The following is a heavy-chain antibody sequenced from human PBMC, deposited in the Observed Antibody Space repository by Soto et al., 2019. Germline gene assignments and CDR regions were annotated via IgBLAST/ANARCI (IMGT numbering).Heavy chain of an antibody. CDR1: GFTFSSYA. CDR3: AKHSGSSEYYGTDV. D-gene: IGHD1-26*01. V-gene: IGHV3-23*01. Sequence: EVQLLESGGGLVQPGGSLRLSCAASGFTFSSYAMSWVRQAPGKGLEWVSTISESAGTTYYADSVKGRFTISRDNSKNTLYLQMNSLRAEDTALYYGAKHSGSSEYYGTDVWGQGTPVTVSS. J-gene: IGHJ6*02. CDR2: ISESAGTT.